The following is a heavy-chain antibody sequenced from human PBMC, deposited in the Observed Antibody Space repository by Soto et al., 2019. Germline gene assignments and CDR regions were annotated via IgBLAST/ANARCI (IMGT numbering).Heavy chain of an antibody. CDR3: ARGGYYDSSGYFENYYYGMDV. J-gene: IGHJ6*02. CDR2: ISSSSSYI. V-gene: IGHV3-21*01. D-gene: IGHD3-22*01. Sequence: EVQLVESGGGLVKPGGSLRLSCAASGFTFSSYSMNWVRQAPGKGLEWVSSISSSSSYIYYADSVKGRFTISRDNAKNSLYLQMNSLRAEDTAVYYCARGGYYDSSGYFENYYYGMDVWDQGTTVTVSS. CDR1: GFTFSSYS.